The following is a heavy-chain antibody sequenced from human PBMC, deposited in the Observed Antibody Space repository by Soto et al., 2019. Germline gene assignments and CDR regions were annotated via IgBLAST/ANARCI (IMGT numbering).Heavy chain of an antibody. CDR3: AKDGRWNCSSTSCYVGYYYYGMDV. D-gene: IGHD2-2*01. CDR1: GFTFSSYA. J-gene: IGHJ6*02. CDR2: ISGSGGST. Sequence: GGSLRLSCAASGFTFSSYAMSWVRQAPGKGLEWVSAISGSGGSTYYADSVKGRFTISRDNSKNTLYLQMNSLRAEDTAVYYCAKDGRWNCSSTSCYVGYYYYGMDVWGQGTTVTVSS. V-gene: IGHV3-23*01.